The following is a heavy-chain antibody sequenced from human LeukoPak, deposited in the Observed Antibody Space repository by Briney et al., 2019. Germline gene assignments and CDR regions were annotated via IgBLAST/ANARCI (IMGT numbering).Heavy chain of an antibody. CDR3: VRHVWLGPFEY. CDR2: IYYSGST. CDR1: GGSISSYY. J-gene: IGHJ4*02. D-gene: IGHD3-10*01. V-gene: IGHV4-59*08. Sequence: PSETLSLTCSVSGGSISSYYWSWIRQAPGKGLEWIGYIYYSGSTNYNPSLKSRVTISVDTSKNQFSLKLSAVTAADTAVYYCVRHVWLGPFEYWGQGTLVTVSS.